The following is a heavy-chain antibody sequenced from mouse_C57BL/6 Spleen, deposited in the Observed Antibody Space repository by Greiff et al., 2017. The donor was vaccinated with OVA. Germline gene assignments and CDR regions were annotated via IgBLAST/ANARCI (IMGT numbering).Heavy chain of an antibody. Sequence: EVQRVESGGGLVKPRGSLKLSCAASGFTFSDYGMHWVRQAPEKGLEWVAYISSGSSTIYYADTVKGRFTISRDNAKNTLFLQMTRLRSEDTAMYYCARGNYYGGAMDYWGQGTSVTVSS. CDR3: ARGNYYGGAMDY. CDR1: GFTFSDYG. D-gene: IGHD1-1*01. CDR2: ISSGSSTI. V-gene: IGHV5-17*01. J-gene: IGHJ4*01.